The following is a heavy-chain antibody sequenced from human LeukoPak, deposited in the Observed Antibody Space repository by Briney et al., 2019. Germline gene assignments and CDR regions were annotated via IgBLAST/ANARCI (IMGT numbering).Heavy chain of an antibody. J-gene: IGHJ4*02. CDR1: GFTFNNYA. CDR2: ISGSGSNT. D-gene: IGHD6-19*01. V-gene: IGHV3-23*01. CDR3: AKDRRITMAGTVDYFDY. Sequence: GGPLRLSCAASGFTFNNYAMSWVRQAPGKGLEWVSSISGSGSNTYYADSVKGRFTISRDNSKNTLYLQMNSLRAADTAVYYCAKDRRITMAGTVDYFDYWGQGTLVTVSS.